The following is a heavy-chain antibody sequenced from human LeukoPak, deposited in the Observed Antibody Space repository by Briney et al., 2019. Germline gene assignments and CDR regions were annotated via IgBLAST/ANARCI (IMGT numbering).Heavy chain of an antibody. CDR1: GYTFTTYG. CDR3: VREPYCGGDCYSGFDY. J-gene: IGHJ4*02. CDR2: ISAYNGNT. Sequence: ASVKVSRKASGYTFTTYGLSWVRQAPGQGLEWMGWISAYNGNTNYAQKLQGRVTMTTDTSTSTAYMELRSLRSDDTAVYYCVREPYCGGDCYSGFDYWGQGTLVTVSS. D-gene: IGHD2-21*01. V-gene: IGHV1-18*01.